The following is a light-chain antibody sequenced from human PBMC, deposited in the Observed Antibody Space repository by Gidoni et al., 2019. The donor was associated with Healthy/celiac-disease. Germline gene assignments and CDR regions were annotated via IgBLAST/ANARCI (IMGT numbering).Light chain of an antibody. CDR3: QQSYSTPQGT. V-gene: IGKV1-39*01. Sequence: DIQMTQSPSSLSASAGDRVNITCRASQSISSYLNWYQQKPGKAPKLLIYAASSLQSGVPSRFSDSGSGTDFTLTISSLQPEDFATYYCQQSYSTPQGTFGQGTKVEIK. CDR1: QSISSY. CDR2: AAS. J-gene: IGKJ1*01.